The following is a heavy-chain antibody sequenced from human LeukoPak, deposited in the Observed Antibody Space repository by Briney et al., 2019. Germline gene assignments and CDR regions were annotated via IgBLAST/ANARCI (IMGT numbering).Heavy chain of an antibody. D-gene: IGHD6-6*01. Sequence: ASVKVSCKASGYTFTSYDINWVRQATGQGLEWMGWMNPNSGNTGYAQKFQGRVTITRNTSISTAYMELSSLRSEDTAVYYCARGRGIAARRGNYYYYYMDVWGKGTTVTVSS. J-gene: IGHJ6*03. CDR2: MNPNSGNT. CDR1: GYTFTSYD. V-gene: IGHV1-8*03. CDR3: ARGRGIAARRGNYYYYYMDV.